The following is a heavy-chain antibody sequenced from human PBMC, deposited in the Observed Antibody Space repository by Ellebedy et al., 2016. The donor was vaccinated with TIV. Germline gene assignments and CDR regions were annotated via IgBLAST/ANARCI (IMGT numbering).Heavy chain of an antibody. CDR3: AQGGYSVDEVWGSHRN. D-gene: IGHD3-16*01. Sequence: PGGSLRLSCAASGFSFSNYAMSWVRQAPGKGLEWVSGISGSGDGTYYADSVKGRFTISRDNSKNPLYLQRSSLRAEDTALYYCAQGGYSVDEVWGSHRNWGQGTLVTVSS. CDR2: ISGSGDGT. J-gene: IGHJ4*02. CDR1: GFSFSNYA. V-gene: IGHV3-23*01.